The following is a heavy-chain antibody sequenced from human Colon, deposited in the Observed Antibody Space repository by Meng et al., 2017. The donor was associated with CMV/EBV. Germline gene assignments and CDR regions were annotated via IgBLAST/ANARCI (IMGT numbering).Heavy chain of an antibody. CDR3: GTFGGDFDY. J-gene: IGHJ4*02. D-gene: IGHD3-3*01. Sequence: QVPRMQSGAEMREPGASVKVSCKASGYTFTGYLIHWVRQAPGQGLEWMGWINPYSGDTIYAQKFEVGVTMTRDASITTAYLELSSLKSDDTAVYYCGTFGGDFDYWGQGTLVTVSS. CDR1: GYTFTGYL. V-gene: IGHV1-2*02. CDR2: INPYSGDT.